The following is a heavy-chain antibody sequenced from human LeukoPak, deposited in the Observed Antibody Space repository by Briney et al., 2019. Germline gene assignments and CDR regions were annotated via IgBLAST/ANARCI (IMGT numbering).Heavy chain of an antibody. CDR2: ISAYNGNT. J-gene: IGHJ5*02. Sequence: ASVKVSCKASGYTFTSYGISWVRRAPGQGLEWMGWISAYNGNTNYAQKLQGRVTMTTDTSTSTAYMELRSLRSDDTAVYYCARVGYDSSGYYPNWFDPWGQGTLVTVSS. CDR3: ARVGYDSSGYYPNWFDP. D-gene: IGHD3-22*01. V-gene: IGHV1-18*01. CDR1: GYTFTSYG.